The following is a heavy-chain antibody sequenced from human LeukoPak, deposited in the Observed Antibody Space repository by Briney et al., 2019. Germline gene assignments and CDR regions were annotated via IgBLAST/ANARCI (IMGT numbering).Heavy chain of an antibody. D-gene: IGHD2-8*01. CDR1: GYSFASSW. CDR3: ARHGHCTNGVCYSNYYYHMDV. Sequence: GESLKISCKGSGYSFASSWIGWVRQMPGKGLEWMGIIYPDDSDTRYSPSFEGQITISVDKSIGTAYLQWSSLKASDTAVYYCARHGHCTNGVCYSNYYYHMDVWGKGTTVTVSS. V-gene: IGHV5-51*01. J-gene: IGHJ6*03. CDR2: IYPDDSDT.